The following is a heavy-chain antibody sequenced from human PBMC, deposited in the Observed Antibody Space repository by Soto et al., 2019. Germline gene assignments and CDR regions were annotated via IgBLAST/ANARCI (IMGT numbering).Heavy chain of an antibody. CDR3: ARDAVAVAGTLDY. J-gene: IGHJ4*02. CDR2: ISYDGSNK. D-gene: IGHD6-19*01. CDR1: GFTFSSYA. Sequence: LRLSCAASGFTFSSYAMHWVRQAPGKGLEWVAVISYDGSNKYYADSVKGRFTISRDNSKNTLYLQMNSLRAEDTAVYYCARDAVAVAGTLDYWGQGTLVTVSS. V-gene: IGHV3-30-3*01.